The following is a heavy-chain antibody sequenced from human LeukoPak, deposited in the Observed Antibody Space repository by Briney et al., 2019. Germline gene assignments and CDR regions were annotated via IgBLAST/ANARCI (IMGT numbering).Heavy chain of an antibody. V-gene: IGHV3-30*18. Sequence: GGSLRLSCAASGFTFSSYWMSWVRQAPGKGLEWVAVISYDGSNKAYADSVKGRFTISRDNSKNKLYVQMSSLRVEDTAVYYCAKLYDRSGPRDYWGQGTLVTVSS. CDR2: ISYDGSNK. J-gene: IGHJ4*02. CDR3: AKLYDRSGPRDY. CDR1: GFTFSSYW. D-gene: IGHD3-22*01.